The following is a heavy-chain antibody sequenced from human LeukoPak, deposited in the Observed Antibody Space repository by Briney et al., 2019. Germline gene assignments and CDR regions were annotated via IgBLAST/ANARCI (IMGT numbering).Heavy chain of an antibody. D-gene: IGHD3-16*02. CDR1: GGSFSGYY. V-gene: IGHV4-34*01. CDR2: TNHSGST. Sequence: SETLSLTCAVYGGSFSGYYWSWIRQPPGKGLEWIGETNHSGSTNYNPSLKSRVTISVDTSKDQFSLKLSSVTAADTAVYYCARGSVMITSGGVIALDAFDIWGQGTMVTVSS. J-gene: IGHJ3*02. CDR3: ARGSVMITSGGVIALDAFDI.